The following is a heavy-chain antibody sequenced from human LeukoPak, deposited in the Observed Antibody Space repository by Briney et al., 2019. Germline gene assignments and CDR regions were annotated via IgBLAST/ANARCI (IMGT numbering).Heavy chain of an antibody. CDR1: GFTVSSNY. Sequence: GGSLRLSCAASGFTVSSNYMSWVRQAPGKGLEWVSDIYSGGSTYYADSVKGRFTISRDNSKNTLYLQMNGLRAEDTAVYYCARGYPSWHGDFQHWGQGTLVTVSS. CDR2: IYSGGST. D-gene: IGHD2-2*01. J-gene: IGHJ1*01. CDR3: ARGYPSWHGDFQH. V-gene: IGHV3-66*01.